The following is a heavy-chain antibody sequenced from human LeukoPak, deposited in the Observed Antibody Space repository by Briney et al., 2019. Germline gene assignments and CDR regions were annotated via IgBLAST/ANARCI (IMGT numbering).Heavy chain of an antibody. CDR3: ARDAGGRTQREGWFDP. D-gene: IGHD1-1*01. CDR1: GFTFDDYG. V-gene: IGHV3-20*04. J-gene: IGHJ5*02. CDR2: INWNGGST. Sequence: GGSLRLSCAASGFTFDDYGLSWVRQAPGKGLEWVSTINWNGGSTGYADSVRGRFTISRDNAKNLLYLQMNSLRVEDTAIYYCARDAGGRTQREGWFDPWGQGTLVTVSS.